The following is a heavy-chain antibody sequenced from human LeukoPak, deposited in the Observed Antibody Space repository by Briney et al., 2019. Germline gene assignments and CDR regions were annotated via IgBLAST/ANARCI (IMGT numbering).Heavy chain of an antibody. CDR3: ARDPSAVAGPYFDY. CDR2: IYTGGST. D-gene: IGHD6-19*01. J-gene: IGHJ4*02. Sequence: GGSLRLSCAASGFTVSSNYMSWVRQAPGKGLEWVSVIYTGGSTYYADSVKGRLTITRDNSKNALYLQMNSLRADDTAVYYCARDPSAVAGPYFDYWGQGTLVTVSS. CDR1: GFTVSSNY. V-gene: IGHV3-66*01.